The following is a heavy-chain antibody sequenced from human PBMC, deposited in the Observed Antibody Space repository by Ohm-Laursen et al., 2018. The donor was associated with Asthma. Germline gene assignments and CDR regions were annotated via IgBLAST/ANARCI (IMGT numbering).Heavy chain of an antibody. CDR2: LWYDGSRK. V-gene: IGHV3-30*02. CDR3: ARERYDSSGYYFDY. J-gene: IGHJ4*02. CDR1: GFAFSTSA. Sequence: SLRLSCAAFGFAFSTSAMHWVRQGPAKGLEWVASLWYDGSRKHYTDSVKGRFTISRDNSKNTLYLQMNSLRAEDTAVYYCARERYDSSGYYFDYWGQGTLVTVSS. D-gene: IGHD3-22*01.